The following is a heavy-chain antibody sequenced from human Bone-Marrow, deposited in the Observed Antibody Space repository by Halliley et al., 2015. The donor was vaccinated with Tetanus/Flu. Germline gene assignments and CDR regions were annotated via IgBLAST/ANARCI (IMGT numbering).Heavy chain of an antibody. CDR3: ASGDYYGSGPTSS. CDR2: IYYSGRI. Sequence: LEWIGLIYYSGRISYNPSLTSRVTMSADTSKNQISLQMTSGTAAGTAVYYCASGDYYGSGPTSSWGQGTVGTVSS. J-gene: IGHJ5*02. V-gene: IGHV4-59*09. D-gene: IGHD3-10*01.